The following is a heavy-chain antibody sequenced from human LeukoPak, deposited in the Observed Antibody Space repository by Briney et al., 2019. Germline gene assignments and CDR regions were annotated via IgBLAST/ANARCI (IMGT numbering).Heavy chain of an antibody. Sequence: GGSLRLSCAASGFTFDDYAMHWVRQAPGKGLEWVSSISSSSSYIYYADSVKGRFTISRDNAKNSLYLQMNSLGAEDTAVYYCARDFLHLGGWGQGTMVTVSS. J-gene: IGHJ3*01. CDR2: ISSSSSYI. CDR1: GFTFDDYA. V-gene: IGHV3-21*01. CDR3: ARDFLHLGG. D-gene: IGHD3-16*01.